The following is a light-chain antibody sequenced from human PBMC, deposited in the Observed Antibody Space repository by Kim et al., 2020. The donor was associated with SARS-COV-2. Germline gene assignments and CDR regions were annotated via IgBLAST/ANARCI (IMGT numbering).Light chain of an antibody. V-gene: IGLV3-1*01. Sequence: SVSPGQTATITCSGDKLEDKYVFWYQQKSGQSPVLVIYEDTKWPSGIPERFSGSNSGNTATLTVRGTQAMDEADYYCQAWDSSTAVFGGGTQLTVL. J-gene: IGLJ3*02. CDR2: EDT. CDR3: QAWDSSTAV. CDR1: KLEDKY.